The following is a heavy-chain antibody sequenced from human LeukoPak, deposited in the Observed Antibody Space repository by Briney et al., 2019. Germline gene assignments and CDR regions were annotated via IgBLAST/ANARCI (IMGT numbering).Heavy chain of an antibody. V-gene: IGHV3-53*01. CDR3: ARALHYYDSSGLHYYFDY. J-gene: IGHJ4*02. D-gene: IGHD3-22*01. CDR1: GFTVSSNY. CDR2: IYSGGST. Sequence: GGSLRLSCAAPGFTVSSNYMSWGRQAPGKGLEWVSLIYSGGSTYYADSVKGRFTLSRDNSKNTLFLQMNSLRAEDTAVYYCARALHYYDSSGLHYYFDYWGQGTLVTVSS.